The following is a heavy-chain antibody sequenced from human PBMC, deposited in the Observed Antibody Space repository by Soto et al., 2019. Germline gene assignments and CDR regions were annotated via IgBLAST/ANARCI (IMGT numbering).Heavy chain of an antibody. CDR2: IYPDDSDV. D-gene: IGHD3-16*01. CDR1: GYNFTSHW. CDR3: VRLGSILINSYGGPPGY. Sequence: PGESLKISCKGSGYNFTSHWIGWVRQVPGKGLEWMGIIYPDDSDVRYSPSFQGQVTLSVDKSIETAYLQWSSLKASDTAIYYCVRLGSILINSYGGPPGYWGQGTLVTVSS. J-gene: IGHJ4*02. V-gene: IGHV5-51*01.